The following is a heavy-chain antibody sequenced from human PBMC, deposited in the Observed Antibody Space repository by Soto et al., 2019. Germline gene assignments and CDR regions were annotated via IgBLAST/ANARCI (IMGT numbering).Heavy chain of an antibody. CDR2: VYPGDSDT. Sequence: GESLKISCKASGXXXXXXWIGWVRXXPGKGLEWVGIVYPGDSDTRYSPSFQGQVTISADKSITAAYLQWSSLKASDTAMYYCARRGYDYHYGMDVWGQGTTVTVSS. CDR1: GXXXXXXW. J-gene: IGHJ6*02. D-gene: IGHD5-12*01. CDR3: ARRGYDYHYGMDV. V-gene: IGHV5-51*01.